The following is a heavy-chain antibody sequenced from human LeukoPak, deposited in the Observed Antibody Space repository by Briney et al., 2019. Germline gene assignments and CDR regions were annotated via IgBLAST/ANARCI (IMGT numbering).Heavy chain of an antibody. CDR1: GYTFIGYY. V-gene: IGHV1-2*02. D-gene: IGHD5/OR15-5a*01. Sequence: ASVKVSCKASGYTFIGYYLHWVRQAPGQGLEWMRWINPTSGGTNYAQKFQDRVTMTRDTSINTAYMKLSRLTSDDTPVYYCARPVGLSTTASYWGQGTLVIVSS. CDR2: INPTSGGT. CDR3: ARPVGLSTTASY. J-gene: IGHJ4*02.